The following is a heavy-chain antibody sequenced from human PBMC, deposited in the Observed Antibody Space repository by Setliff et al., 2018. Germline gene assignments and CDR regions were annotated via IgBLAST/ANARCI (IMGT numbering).Heavy chain of an antibody. CDR3: ARSDHLVVDGFDV. CDR2: INPKTGGT. D-gene: IGHD3-16*01. Sequence: ASVKVSCKASGYTFTGYYMHWVRQAPGQGLEWMGWINPKTGGTNLSQKFQGWVSMTRDTSITTAYMELSRLTSDDMAVYFCARSDHLVVDGFDVWGQGTRVTVS. J-gene: IGHJ3*01. V-gene: IGHV1-2*04. CDR1: GYTFTGYY.